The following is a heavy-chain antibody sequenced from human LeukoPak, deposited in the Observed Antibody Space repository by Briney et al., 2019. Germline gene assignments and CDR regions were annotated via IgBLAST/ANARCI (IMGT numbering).Heavy chain of an antibody. D-gene: IGHD2-15*01. CDR2: IIPILGIA. CDR1: GGTFSSYA. CDR3: ARTVVVVAATPEIYYYYGMDV. V-gene: IGHV1-69*04. J-gene: IGHJ6*02. Sequence: SVKVSCKASGGTFSSYAISWVRQAPGQGLEWMGRIIPILGIANYAQKFQGRVTITADKSTSTAYMELSSLRSEDTAVYYCARTVVVVAATPEIYYYYGMDVWGQGTTVTVSS.